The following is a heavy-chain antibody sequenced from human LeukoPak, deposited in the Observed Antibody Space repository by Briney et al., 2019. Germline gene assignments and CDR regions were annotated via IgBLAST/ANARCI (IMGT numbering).Heavy chain of an antibody. CDR1: GYTFTSYY. Sequence: ASVKVSCKASGYTFTSYYMHWVRQAPGRGLEWMGRINPSGGSTSNAQKFQGRVTMTRDTSTSTVYMELSSLRSEDTAVYYCARPLYYYDSSGYYRYWGQGTLVTVSS. J-gene: IGHJ4*02. V-gene: IGHV1-46*01. D-gene: IGHD3-22*01. CDR3: ARPLYYYDSSGYYRY. CDR2: INPSGGST.